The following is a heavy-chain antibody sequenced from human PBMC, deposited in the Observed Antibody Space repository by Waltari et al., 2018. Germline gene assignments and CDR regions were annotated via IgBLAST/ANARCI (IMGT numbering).Heavy chain of an antibody. Sequence: EVQLLDSGGGLVQPGGSLRLSCAASGFTFSNFAMSGVRQAPGKGLEWVSGISGSDNTYYADSLRGRFTISRENSKNTLYLEMSSLRAEDTALYYCAKDLRGSVPDAFDIWGQGTMVTVS. D-gene: IGHD3-10*01. J-gene: IGHJ3*02. CDR3: AKDLRGSVPDAFDI. V-gene: IGHV3-23*01. CDR1: GFTFSNFA. CDR2: ISGSDNT.